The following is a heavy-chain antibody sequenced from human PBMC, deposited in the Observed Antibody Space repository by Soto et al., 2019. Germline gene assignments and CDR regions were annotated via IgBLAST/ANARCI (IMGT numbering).Heavy chain of an antibody. Sequence: GGSLRLSCEVSGFTLSMYSMTWVRQAPGKGLEWVAKIPQEGSDGHDVDSVKGRFTISRDNAKNSVYLQMNSLRAEDTAVHYCARDQLILPAHDFFYGSDVWGQGAKVTVSS. CDR2: IPQEGSDG. V-gene: IGHV3-7*03. CDR1: GFTLSMYS. J-gene: IGHJ6*02. CDR3: ARDQLILPAHDFFYGSDV. D-gene: IGHD2-21*02.